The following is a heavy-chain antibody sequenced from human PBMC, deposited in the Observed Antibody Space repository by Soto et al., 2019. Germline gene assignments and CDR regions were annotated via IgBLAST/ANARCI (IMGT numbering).Heavy chain of an antibody. CDR3: ARDLTAGGSLHHFFDY. D-gene: IGHD1-26*01. Sequence: GGSLRLSCAASGFTFSSYAMHWVRQAPGKGLEWVAVISYDGSNKYYADSVKGRFTISRDNSKNTLYLQMNSLRAEDTAVYYCARDLTAGGSLHHFFDYWGQGTLVTVSS. CDR1: GFTFSSYA. J-gene: IGHJ4*02. CDR2: ISYDGSNK. V-gene: IGHV3-30-3*01.